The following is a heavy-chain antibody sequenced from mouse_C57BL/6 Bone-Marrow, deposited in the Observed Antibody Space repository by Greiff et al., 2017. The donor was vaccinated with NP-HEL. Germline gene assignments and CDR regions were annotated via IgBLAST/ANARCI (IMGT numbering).Heavy chain of an antibody. D-gene: IGHD2-4*01. CDR3: ARGEGDYDYYFDV. J-gene: IGHJ1*03. CDR1: GYTFTDYY. Sequence: EVQLQQSGPELVKPGASVKISCKASGYTFTDYYMNWVKQSHGKSLEWIGDINPNNGGTSYNQKFKGKATLTVDKSSSTAYMELRSLTSEDSAVYYCARGEGDYDYYFDVWGTGTTVTVSS. V-gene: IGHV1-26*01. CDR2: INPNNGGT.